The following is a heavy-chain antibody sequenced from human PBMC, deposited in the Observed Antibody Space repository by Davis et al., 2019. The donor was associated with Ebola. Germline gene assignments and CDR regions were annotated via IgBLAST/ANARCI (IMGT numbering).Heavy chain of an antibody. J-gene: IGHJ4*02. CDR1: GGSISSYY. CDR3: ARDLSGYYFDY. D-gene: IGHD3-22*01. CDR2: IYYSGST. V-gene: IGHV4-59*01. Sequence: SETLSLTCTVSGGSISSYYWSWIRQPPGKGLEWIGYIYYSGSTNYNPSLKSRVTISVDTSKNQFSLKLSSVTAADTAVYYCARDLSGYYFDYWGQGILVTVSS.